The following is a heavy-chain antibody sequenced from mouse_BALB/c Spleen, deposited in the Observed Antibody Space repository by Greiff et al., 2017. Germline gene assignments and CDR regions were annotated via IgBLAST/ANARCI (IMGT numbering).Heavy chain of an antibody. J-gene: IGHJ3*01. D-gene: IGHD3-2*01. V-gene: IGHV14-1*02. Sequence: VQLQQSGAELVRPGALVKLSCKASGFNIKDYYMHWVKQRPEQGLEWIGWIDPENGNTIYDPKFQGKASITADTSSNTAYLQLSSLTSEDTAVYYCARSEDSSGYDWFAYWGQGTLVTVSA. CDR1: GFNIKDYY. CDR2: IDPENGNT. CDR3: ARSEDSSGYDWFAY.